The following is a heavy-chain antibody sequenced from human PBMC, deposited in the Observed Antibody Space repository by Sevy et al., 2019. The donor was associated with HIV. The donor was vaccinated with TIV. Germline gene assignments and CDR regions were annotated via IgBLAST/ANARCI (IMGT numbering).Heavy chain of an antibody. J-gene: IGHJ4*02. Sequence: ASVKVSCKASGYTFTNYAISWVRQAPGQGLEWMGWISGFNGDTKNAETFQGRFTMTTDTSTKTAYMDLRSLRSDDTAVYYCVRGTTFYDFWTGGDYWGQGTLVTVS. CDR1: GYTFTNYA. V-gene: IGHV1-18*01. CDR2: ISGFNGDT. CDR3: VRGTTFYDFWTGGDY. D-gene: IGHD3-3*01.